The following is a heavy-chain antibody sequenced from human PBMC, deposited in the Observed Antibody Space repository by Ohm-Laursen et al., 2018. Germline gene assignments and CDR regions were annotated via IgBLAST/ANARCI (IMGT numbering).Heavy chain of an antibody. D-gene: IGHD6-19*01. CDR1: GGTFRSYG. Sequence: SVKVSCKASGGTFRSYGISWVRQAPGQGLEWMGGIIPMFGTANYAQKFQGRVTITADESTITSYMEVSSLRSEDTAVYYCARESEQWLVRYWGQGTLVTVSS. J-gene: IGHJ4*02. CDR2: IIPMFGTA. V-gene: IGHV1-69*13. CDR3: ARESEQWLVRY.